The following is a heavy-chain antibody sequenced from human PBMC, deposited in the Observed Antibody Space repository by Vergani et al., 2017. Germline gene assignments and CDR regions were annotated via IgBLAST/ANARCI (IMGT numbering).Heavy chain of an antibody. V-gene: IGHV3-21*06. J-gene: IGHJ6*02. CDR1: GFTFSTYS. CDR2: ISSSSSYI. D-gene: IGHD4-23*01. Sequence: EVQLVESGGGLVKPGGSLRLSCAASGFTFSTYSMTWVRQAPGKGLEGVSLISSSSSYINYADSVKGRFTISRDNANNSLYLQMNSLRAEDTAVYYCARDRRWVGGNSGQWGMDVWGQGTTVTVSS. CDR3: ARDRRWVGGNSGQWGMDV.